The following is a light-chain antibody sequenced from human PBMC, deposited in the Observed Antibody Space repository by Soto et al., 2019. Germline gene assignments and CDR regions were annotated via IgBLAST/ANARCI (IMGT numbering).Light chain of an antibody. CDR1: NNDVGDYKY. CDR2: DAT. J-gene: IGLJ2*01. V-gene: IGLV2-14*03. Sequence: QSVLTQPASVSGSPGQSITISCTGTNNDVGDYKYVSWYQQHPGRAPKLLIYDATNRPSWVSDRFSGSKSGNTASLTISGLQVEDEADYYCNSYTTTSTPVVFGGGTKLTVL. CDR3: NSYTTTSTPVV.